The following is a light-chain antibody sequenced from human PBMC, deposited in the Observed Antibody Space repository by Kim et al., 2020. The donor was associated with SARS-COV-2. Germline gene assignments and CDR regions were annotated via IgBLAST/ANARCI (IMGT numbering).Light chain of an antibody. CDR1: NSDVGSYNF. Sequence: QSALTQPASVSGSPGQSITISCTETNSDVGSYNFVSWLQQHPGKAPKLMIYEVTKRPSGISNRFSGPKSGNTASLTISGLQAEDEADYYCYSYAAGSTPVVFGGGTQLTVL. V-gene: IGLV2-23*02. J-gene: IGLJ2*01. CDR2: EVT. CDR3: YSYAAGSTPVV.